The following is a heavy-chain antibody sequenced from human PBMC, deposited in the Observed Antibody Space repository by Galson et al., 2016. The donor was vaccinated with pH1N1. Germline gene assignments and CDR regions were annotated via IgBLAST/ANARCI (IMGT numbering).Heavy chain of an antibody. Sequence: SVKVSCKAAGYSVTRYYMHWVRQAPGQGLEWMGIIDPSDGTTTYSEKFQGRVSLTRDTSTSTVYMELSTLTSKDTAMYYCVGIKGGTLDLWGQGTRVTVSS. J-gene: IGHJ3*01. D-gene: IGHD3-16*01. CDR3: VGIKGGTLDL. CDR1: GYSVTRYY. CDR2: IDPSDGTT. V-gene: IGHV1-46*01.